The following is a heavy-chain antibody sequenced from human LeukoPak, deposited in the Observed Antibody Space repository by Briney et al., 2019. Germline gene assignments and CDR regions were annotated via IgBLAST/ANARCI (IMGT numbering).Heavy chain of an antibody. D-gene: IGHD4-17*01. Sequence: ASVKVSCKASGYTVTTYGINWVRQAPGQGLEWMGWISAYSGHTKYAQRLQGRVTMTTDTSTNTAYMQLTSLRSDDTAVYYCARDVSTVTTRGDYYYYMDVCGKGTTVTVSS. V-gene: IGHV1-18*01. CDR2: ISAYSGHT. CDR1: GYTVTTYG. CDR3: ARDVSTVTTRGDYYYYMDV. J-gene: IGHJ6*03.